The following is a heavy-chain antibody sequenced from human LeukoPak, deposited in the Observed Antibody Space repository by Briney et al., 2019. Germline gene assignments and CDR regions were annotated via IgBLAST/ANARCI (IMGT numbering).Heavy chain of an antibody. CDR1: GFTFGSYA. CDR2: ISASDDRT. D-gene: IGHD3-10*01. CDR3: AKGTYLYGSGSGTFPSDY. Sequence: PGGSLRLSCAASGFTFGSYAMSWVRQTPGKGLEWVSGISASDDRTYYADSVKGRFTISRDNSKNTLYLQMNSLRAEDTAVYYCAKGTYLYGSGSGTFPSDYWGQGTLVTVSS. J-gene: IGHJ4*02. V-gene: IGHV3-23*01.